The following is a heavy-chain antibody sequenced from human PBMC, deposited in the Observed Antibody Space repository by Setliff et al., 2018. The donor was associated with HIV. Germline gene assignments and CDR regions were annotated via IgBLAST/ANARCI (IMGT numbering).Heavy chain of an antibody. J-gene: IGHJ6*02. CDR2: INAGNGHT. CDR3: ATVNTVGYNYYGMDV. V-gene: IGHV1-3*01. D-gene: IGHD5-18*01. CDR1: GYTFTSYP. Sequence: GASVKVSCKASGYTFTSYPLHWVRQAPGQRLEWMGWINAGNGHTKYSQKFQGRVTITRDTSASTAYMELSSLRSEDTAVYFCATVNTVGYNYYGMDVWGQGTTVTVSS.